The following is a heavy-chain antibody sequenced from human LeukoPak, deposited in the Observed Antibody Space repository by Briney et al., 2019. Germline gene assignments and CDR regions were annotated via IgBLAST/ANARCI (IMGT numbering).Heavy chain of an antibody. Sequence: PSQTLSLTCTVSGGSISSGDYYWSWIRQPPGKGLEWIGYIYYSGSTYYNPSLKSRVTISVDTSKNQFSLKLSSVTAADTAVYYCASQAGLGFLEWSTFDYWGQGTLVTVSS. CDR1: GGSISSGDYY. J-gene: IGHJ4*02. D-gene: IGHD3-3*01. V-gene: IGHV4-30-4*08. CDR2: IYYSGST. CDR3: ASQAGLGFLEWSTFDY.